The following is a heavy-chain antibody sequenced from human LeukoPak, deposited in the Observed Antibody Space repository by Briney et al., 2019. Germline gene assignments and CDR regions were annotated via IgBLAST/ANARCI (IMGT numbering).Heavy chain of an antibody. D-gene: IGHD3-10*01. CDR2: ISYDGSNK. J-gene: IGHJ4*02. CDR3: AKRWFGELGFDY. Sequence: GGSLRLSCAASGFTFSSYGMHWVRQAPGKGLEWVAVISYDGSNKYYADSVKGRFTISRDNSKNTLYLQMNSLRAEDTAVYYCAKRWFGELGFDYWGQGTLVTVSS. CDR1: GFTFSSYG. V-gene: IGHV3-30*18.